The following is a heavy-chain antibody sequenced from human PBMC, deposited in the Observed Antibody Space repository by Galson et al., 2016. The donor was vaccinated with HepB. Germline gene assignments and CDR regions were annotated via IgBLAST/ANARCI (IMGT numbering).Heavy chain of an antibody. V-gene: IGHV3-49*03. J-gene: IGHJ4*02. CDR1: GFIFGDYD. CDR3: PRGGGFRCSSSGCYSVVLSYFDY. CDR2: IRSNTYGGTT. Sequence: SLRLSCAASGFIFGDYDVSWLRQAPGKGLQWVGFIRSNTYGGTTQYAAPVKGSFTISRDDSKSIAYLQMDSLKTYDTAVFYCPRGGGFRCSSSGCYSVVLSYFDYWGLGTLVTVSS. D-gene: IGHD2-2*01.